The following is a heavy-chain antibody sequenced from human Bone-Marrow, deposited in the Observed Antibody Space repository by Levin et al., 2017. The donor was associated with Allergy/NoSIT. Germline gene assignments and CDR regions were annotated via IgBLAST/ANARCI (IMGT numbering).Heavy chain of an antibody. D-gene: IGHD3-3*01. J-gene: IGHJ5*02. CDR2: ISGSGGST. Sequence: LSLTCAASGXTFTSYXMSXXXXXXXXGLEWVSGISGSGGSTYYADSVKGRFTISRDNSKNTLYLQMNSLRPEDTAVYYGAKVRVKITIFGVVIIPGWFDPWGQGTLVTVSS. V-gene: IGHV3-23*01. CDR1: GXTFTSYX. CDR3: AKVRVKITIFGVVIIPGWFDP.